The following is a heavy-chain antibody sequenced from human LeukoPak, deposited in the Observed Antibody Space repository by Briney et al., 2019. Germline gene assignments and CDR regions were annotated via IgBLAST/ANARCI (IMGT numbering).Heavy chain of an antibody. CDR3: ARRWSGFDY. D-gene: IGHD3-3*01. J-gene: IGHJ4*02. CDR2: IYYSGST. V-gene: IGHV4-39*01. CDR1: GGSISSSSYY. Sequence: SETLSLTCTVSGGSISSSSYYWGWIRQPPGKGLEWIGSIYYSGSTYYNPSLKSRVTISVDTSKNQFSLKLSSVTAADTAVYYCARRWSGFDYWGQGTPVTVSS.